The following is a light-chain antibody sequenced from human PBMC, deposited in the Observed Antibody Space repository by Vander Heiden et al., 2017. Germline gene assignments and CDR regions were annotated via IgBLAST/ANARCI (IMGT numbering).Light chain of an antibody. Sequence: SSVLTQPPSVSVAPGKTARITCGGDVIGSKSVHWYQQKTGQAPVLVIYDNSARPSGIPARFSGSNSGNTATLAINWVEAGDEADYYCQVWDSISDHQVFGGGTTLTVL. CDR3: QVWDSISDHQV. J-gene: IGLJ3*02. V-gene: IGLV3-21*01. CDR1: VIGSKS. CDR2: DNS.